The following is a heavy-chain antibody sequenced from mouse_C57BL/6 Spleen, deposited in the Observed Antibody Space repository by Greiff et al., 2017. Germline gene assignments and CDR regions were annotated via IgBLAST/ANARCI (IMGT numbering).Heavy chain of an antibody. CDR3: ARGGLLSHEAAYAMDY. CDR2: ILPGSGST. Sequence: VQLQQSGAELMKPGASVKLSCKATGYTFTGYWIEWVKQRPGHGLEWIGEILPGSGSTNYNEKFKGKATFTADTSSNTAYMQLSSLTTDDSAIYYCARGGLLSHEAAYAMDYWGQGTSVTVAS. V-gene: IGHV1-9*01. J-gene: IGHJ4*01. CDR1: GYTFTGYW. D-gene: IGHD2-1*01.